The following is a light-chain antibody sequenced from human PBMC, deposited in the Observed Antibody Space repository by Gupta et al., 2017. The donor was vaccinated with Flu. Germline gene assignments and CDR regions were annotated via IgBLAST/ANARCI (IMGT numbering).Light chain of an antibody. J-gene: IGLJ2*01. CDR1: NIGSKS. CDR2: DDN. V-gene: IGLV3-21*02. CDR3: RVWDSSSDHPVV. Sequence: SYILTQAPSVSVAPGQTARITCGINNIGSKSVHWYQQKPGQAPVVVVYDDNDRPSGIPERFSGSNSGNTATLTISRVEDGDEADYFCRVWDSSSDHPVVFGGGTKLTVL.